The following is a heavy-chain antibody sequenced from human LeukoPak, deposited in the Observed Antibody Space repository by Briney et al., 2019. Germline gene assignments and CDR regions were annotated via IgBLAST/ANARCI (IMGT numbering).Heavy chain of an antibody. V-gene: IGHV1-46*01. CDR2: INPSGGST. CDR1: GYTFTSYY. CDR3: ARVDSSSWYGGWFDP. D-gene: IGHD6-13*01. Sequence: ASVKVSCKASGYTFTSYYMHWVRQAPGQGLEWTGIINPSGGSTSYAQKFQGRVTMTRDTSASTVYMELSSLRSEDTAVYYCARVDSSSWYGGWFDPWGQGTLVTVSS. J-gene: IGHJ5*02.